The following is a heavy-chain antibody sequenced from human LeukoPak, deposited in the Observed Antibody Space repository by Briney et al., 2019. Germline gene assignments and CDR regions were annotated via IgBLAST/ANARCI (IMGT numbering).Heavy chain of an antibody. V-gene: IGHV3-23*01. D-gene: IGHD3-22*01. CDR3: AKDREGSGYPGAFDI. J-gene: IGHJ3*02. Sequence: GGSLRLSCAASGFTFSSYAMHWVRQAPGKGLEWVSAISGSGGSTYYADSVKGRFTISRDNSKNTLYLQMNSLRAEDTAVYYCAKDREGSGYPGAFDIWGQGTMVTVSS. CDR2: ISGSGGST. CDR1: GFTFSSYA.